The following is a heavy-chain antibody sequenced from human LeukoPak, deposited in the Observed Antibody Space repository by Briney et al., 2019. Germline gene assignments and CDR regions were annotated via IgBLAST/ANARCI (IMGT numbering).Heavy chain of an antibody. CDR3: AKESVLRYFDWFPRGMDV. Sequence: PGGSLRLSCAASGFTFSSYAMSWVRQAPGKGLEWVSAISCSGGSTYYADSVKGRFTISRDNSKNTLYLQMNSLRAEDTAVYYCAKESVLRYFDWFPRGMDVWGQGTTVTVSS. J-gene: IGHJ6*02. D-gene: IGHD3-9*01. CDR2: ISCSGGST. CDR1: GFTFSSYA. V-gene: IGHV3-23*01.